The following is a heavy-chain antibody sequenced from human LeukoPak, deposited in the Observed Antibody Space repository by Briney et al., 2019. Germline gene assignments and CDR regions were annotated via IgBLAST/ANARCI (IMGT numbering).Heavy chain of an antibody. V-gene: IGHV3-23*01. J-gene: IGHJ4*02. CDR1: GFTFSSYG. Sequence: GGSLRLSCAASGFTFSSYGRHWVRQAPGKGLEWVSTISNSGDRTYYADSVKGRFTISRDNSKNTLYLQMSSLRTEDTAVYYCAKDFVPRGGSYFPGFDYWGQGTLVIVSS. CDR2: ISNSGDRT. CDR3: AKDFVPRGGSYFPGFDY. D-gene: IGHD1-26*01.